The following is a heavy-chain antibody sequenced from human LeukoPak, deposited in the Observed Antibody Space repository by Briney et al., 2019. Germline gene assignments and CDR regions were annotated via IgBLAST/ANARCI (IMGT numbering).Heavy chain of an antibody. D-gene: IGHD2-15*01. Sequence: ASVKVSCKASGYTFTSYGISWVRQAPGQGLEWMGWISAYNGNTNYAQKLQGRVTMTTDTSTSTAYMELRSLRSDDTAVYYCARSPSPYCSGGSCYDNYMDVWAKGPRSPSP. V-gene: IGHV1-18*01. J-gene: IGHJ6*03. CDR1: GYTFTSYG. CDR3: ARSPSPYCSGGSCYDNYMDV. CDR2: ISAYNGNT.